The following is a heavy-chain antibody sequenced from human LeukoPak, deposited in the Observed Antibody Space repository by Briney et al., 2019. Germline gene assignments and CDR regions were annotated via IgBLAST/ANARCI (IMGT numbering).Heavy chain of an antibody. CDR3: AKDLSGISSTGRTFDY. CDR2: IWPDGSNK. D-gene: IGHD1-1*01. Sequence: GGSLRLSCAASGFTFNSYGMFWVRQAPGKGLEWVAFIWPDGSNKLYGDSVKGRFTISRDNSKNTVYLQMNSLRAEDTALYYCAKDLSGISSTGRTFDYWGQGTLVTVSS. V-gene: IGHV3-30*02. J-gene: IGHJ4*02. CDR1: GFTFNSYG.